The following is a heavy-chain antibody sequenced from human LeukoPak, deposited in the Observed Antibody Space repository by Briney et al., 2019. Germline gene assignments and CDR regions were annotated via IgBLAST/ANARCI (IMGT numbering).Heavy chain of an antibody. J-gene: IGHJ2*01. CDR1: VFTFSIYS. V-gene: IGHV3-21*01. Sequence: KTRGSLRLSCAPSVFTFSIYSINCAPHAPGKGVEWLLFISTSSRHIYYGDSVKGRFTISRDNAKNSLYLQMNSLRAEDTAVYYCAPSVGNSAWYFDLWGRGTLVTVSS. D-gene: IGHD4-23*01. CDR3: APSVGNSAWYFDL. CDR2: ISTSSRHI.